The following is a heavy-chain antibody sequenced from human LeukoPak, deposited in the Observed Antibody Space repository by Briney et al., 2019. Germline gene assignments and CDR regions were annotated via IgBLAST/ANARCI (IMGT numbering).Heavy chain of an antibody. Sequence: ASVKVSCKASGYTFTSYAMHWVRQAPGQRLEWMGWINAGNGNTKYSQEFQGRVTITRDTSASTAYMELSSLRSEDTAVYYCAREDWELLPSSGGDYYFDYWGQGTLVTVSS. CDR2: INAGNGNT. J-gene: IGHJ4*02. V-gene: IGHV1-3*03. CDR3: AREDWELLPSSGGDYYFDY. D-gene: IGHD1-26*01. CDR1: GYTFTSYA.